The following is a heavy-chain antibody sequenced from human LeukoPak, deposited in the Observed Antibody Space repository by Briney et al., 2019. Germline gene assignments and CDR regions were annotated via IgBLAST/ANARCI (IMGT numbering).Heavy chain of an antibody. Sequence: PSETLSLTCTVSGYSINSGYYWGWIRQPPGKGLEWIGSIWHRGSTYYNPSLQSRVTISLGPSKNQFSLKLSSVTAADTAVYYCARAARPRGPFDYWGQGTLVTVSS. V-gene: IGHV4-38-2*02. D-gene: IGHD6-6*01. J-gene: IGHJ4*02. CDR1: GYSINSGYY. CDR2: IWHRGST. CDR3: ARAARPRGPFDY.